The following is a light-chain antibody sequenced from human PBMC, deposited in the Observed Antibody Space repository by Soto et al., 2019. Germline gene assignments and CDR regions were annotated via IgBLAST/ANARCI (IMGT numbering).Light chain of an antibody. J-gene: IGKJ1*01. V-gene: IGKV1-5*01. CDR1: QSISNW. CDR2: DAS. Sequence: DIQMTQSPSTLSASVGDRVTITCRASQSISNWLAWYQQKPGKGPKLLIYDASSLESGVPSRFSGSGSGTEFTLTISGLQPDDFATYFCQQYNSYSGTFGQGTKVDVK. CDR3: QQYNSYSGT.